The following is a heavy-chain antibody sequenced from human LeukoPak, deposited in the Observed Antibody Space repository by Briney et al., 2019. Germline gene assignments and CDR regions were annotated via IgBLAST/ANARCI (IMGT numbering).Heavy chain of an antibody. CDR1: GGSISSGGYY. D-gene: IGHD6-19*01. CDR2: IFYSGST. Sequence: SETLSLTCTVSGGSISSGGYYWGWIRQPPGKGLEWIGSIFYSGSTYYNPSLKSRVTISVDTSKNQFSLKLSSVTAADTAIYYCARHERPYSSGHDKTGFDYWGQGTLVTVSS. CDR3: ARHERPYSSGHDKTGFDY. V-gene: IGHV4-39*01. J-gene: IGHJ4*02.